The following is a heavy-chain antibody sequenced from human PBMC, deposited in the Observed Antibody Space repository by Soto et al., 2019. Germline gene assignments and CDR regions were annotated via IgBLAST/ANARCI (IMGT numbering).Heavy chain of an antibody. D-gene: IGHD3-10*01. J-gene: IGHJ6*03. CDR1: GYTFSSYD. CDR3: ARGRKLTATLVRGVNTYYSFDMDV. Sequence: QVQLVQSGAEVKKPGASVKVSCKASGYTFSSYDINWVRQATGQGLEWMGWMNPNSGDTNYAQKFQGRVTMTRNTAIATAYMELSSLRSEDTAVYYCARGRKLTATLVRGVNTYYSFDMDVWGEGTTVTVSS. V-gene: IGHV1-8*01. CDR2: MNPNSGDT.